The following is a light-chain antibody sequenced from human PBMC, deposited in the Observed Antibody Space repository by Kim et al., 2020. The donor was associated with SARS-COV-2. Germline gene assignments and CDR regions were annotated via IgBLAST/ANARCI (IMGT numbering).Light chain of an antibody. CDR1: SSDVGGYNY. CDR3: TSYTSSNTQV. J-gene: IGLJ1*01. Sequence: QSALTQPASVSGSPGQSITISCTGASSDVGGYNYVSWYQQHPGKAPKLMIYDVNSRPSGVSDRFSGSKSGNTDSLTISGLQSVDEADYYCTSYTSSNTQVFGTGTKVTVL. V-gene: IGLV2-14*03. CDR2: DVN.